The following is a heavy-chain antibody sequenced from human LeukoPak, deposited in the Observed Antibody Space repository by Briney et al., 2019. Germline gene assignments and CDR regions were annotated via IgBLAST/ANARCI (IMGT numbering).Heavy chain of an antibody. J-gene: IGHJ4*02. CDR2: ISWNSGST. V-gene: IGHV3-9*01. D-gene: IGHD3-22*01. Sequence: PGRSLRLSCAASGFTFDDYAMHWVRQAPGKGLEWVSGISWNSGSTGYADSVKGRFTISRDNAKNSLYLQMNSLRAEDTALYHCARVYYDSSGYYYFDYWGQGTLVTVSS. CDR3: ARVYYDSSGYYYFDY. CDR1: GFTFDDYA.